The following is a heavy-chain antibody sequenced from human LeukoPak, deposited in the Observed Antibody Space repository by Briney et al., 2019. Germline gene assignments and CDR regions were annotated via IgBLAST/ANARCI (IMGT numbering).Heavy chain of an antibody. CDR1: GYTFANYY. J-gene: IGHJ4*02. V-gene: IGHV1-46*01. CDR2: IDPSGGST. D-gene: IGHD1-26*01. Sequence: ASVKVSCKASGYTFANYYMHWVRQAPGQGLEWMGIIDPSGGSTSYAQKFQGRVTMTRDTSTSTAYMELSSLRFEDTAVYYCARNREGPGLGNFDYWGQGTLVTVSS. CDR3: ARNREGPGLGNFDY.